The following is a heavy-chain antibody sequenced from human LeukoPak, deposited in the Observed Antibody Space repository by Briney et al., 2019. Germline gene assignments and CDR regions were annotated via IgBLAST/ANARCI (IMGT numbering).Heavy chain of an antibody. CDR1: GFIFSSYA. V-gene: IGHV3-23*01. Sequence: GGSLRLSCAASGFIFSSYAMSWVRQAPGKGLEWVSAISGSGGSTYYADSVKGRFTISRDNSKNTLYLQMNSLRAEDTAVYYCAKEALGYCSGGSCYTPRPFDYWGQGTLVTVSS. CDR3: AKEALGYCSGGSCYTPRPFDY. D-gene: IGHD2-15*01. CDR2: ISGSGGST. J-gene: IGHJ4*02.